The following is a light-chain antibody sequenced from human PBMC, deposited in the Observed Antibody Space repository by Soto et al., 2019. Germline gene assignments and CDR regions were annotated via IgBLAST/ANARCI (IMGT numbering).Light chain of an antibody. V-gene: IGLV2-14*01. Sequence: QSALTQPGSVSGSPGQSITISCTGTSSDVGAYNYVSWYQQHPGKAPKLMIYEVTNRPSGVSTRFSGSKSGNTASLTISGLQAEDEADYYCCSFTTGNTAYVFGTGTKLTVL. CDR1: SSDVGAYNY. CDR2: EVT. J-gene: IGLJ1*01. CDR3: CSFTTGNTAYV.